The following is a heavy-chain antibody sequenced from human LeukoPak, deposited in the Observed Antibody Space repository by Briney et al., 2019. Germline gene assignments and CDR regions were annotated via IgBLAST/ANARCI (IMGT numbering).Heavy chain of an antibody. CDR1: GFTFSSYW. V-gene: IGHV3-7*01. CDR2: IKQDGSEQ. D-gene: IGHD1-26*01. J-gene: IGHJ3*02. Sequence: GGSLRLSCAASGFTFSSYWMSWVRQAPGKGLEWVANIKQDGSEQYYVDSVKGRFTISRDNAKKSVYLQMNSLRAEDTAVYYCARTGESHAFDIWGQGTMVTVSS. CDR3: ARTGESHAFDI.